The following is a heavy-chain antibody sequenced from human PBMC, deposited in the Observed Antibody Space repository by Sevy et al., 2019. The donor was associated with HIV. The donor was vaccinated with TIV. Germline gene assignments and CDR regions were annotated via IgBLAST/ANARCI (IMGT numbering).Heavy chain of an antibody. CDR3: ARDIPGAAVDV. Sequence: GGSLRLSCVASGFPFSHYEMNWVRQAPGKGLEWVAFISTNVNRIFYSDSVWGRFTISRDNARNSLYLQMDNLRVEDTALYYCARDIPGAAVDVWGQGTLVTVSS. CDR1: GFPFSHYE. J-gene: IGHJ4*02. CDR2: ISTNVNRI. D-gene: IGHD6-25*01. V-gene: IGHV3-48*03.